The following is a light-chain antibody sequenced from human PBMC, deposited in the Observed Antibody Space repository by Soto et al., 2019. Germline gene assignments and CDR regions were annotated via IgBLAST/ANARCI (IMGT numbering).Light chain of an antibody. J-gene: IGLJ2*01. V-gene: IGLV2-8*01. Sequence: QSVLTQPPSASGSPGQSVTISCTGTSSDVGAYNYVCWYQQHAGKAPKLVIYEVNKRPSGVPELFSGSKSANAASPTVSGLYAEDADDYCSGSFASRNTVVFGGGTKLTVL. CDR1: SSDVGAYNY. CDR2: EVN. CDR3: GSFASRNTVV.